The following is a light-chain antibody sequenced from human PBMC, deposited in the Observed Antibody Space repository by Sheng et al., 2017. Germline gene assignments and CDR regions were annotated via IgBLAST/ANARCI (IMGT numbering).Light chain of an antibody. Sequence: QSVLTQPPSMSGTPGQRVTISCSGSGSNIGRDYAFWYQQLPGATPKLLIYKNDQRPSGVADRFSDSKSGTSASLAISGLRSEDEAFYYCAAWDDTLSGHWLFGGGTKLTVL. J-gene: IGLJ3*02. CDR1: GSNIGRDY. CDR3: AAWDDTLSGHWL. CDR2: KND. V-gene: IGLV1-47*01.